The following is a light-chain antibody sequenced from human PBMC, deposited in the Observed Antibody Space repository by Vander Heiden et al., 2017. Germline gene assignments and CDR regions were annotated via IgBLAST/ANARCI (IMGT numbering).Light chain of an antibody. CDR1: QSVDSN. J-gene: IGKJ3*01. CDR2: DTS. CDR3: QQRRYWPFT. V-gene: IGKV3-11*01. Sequence: EIVLTQSPATLSLSPGERVTLTCRASQSVDSNLGWYQQKPGQPPRLLIYDTSNRATAIPPRFSGSGSGTDFTLTISSLEPEDFAVYYCQQRRYWPFTFGPGTKVDFK.